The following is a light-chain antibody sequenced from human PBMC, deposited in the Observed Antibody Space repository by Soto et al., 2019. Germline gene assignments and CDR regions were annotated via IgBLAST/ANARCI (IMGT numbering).Light chain of an antibody. J-gene: IGLJ2*01. Sequence: SYELTQPPPVSVAPGKTARFTCGGNNIGSKSVHGYQQKPGQAPVLVIYYDSDRPSGIPERVSGSNSGNTATLTISRVEAGDEADYYCQVWDSSSDHPVVFGGGTKLTVL. CDR1: NIGSKS. V-gene: IGLV3-21*04. CDR2: YDS. CDR3: QVWDSSSDHPVV.